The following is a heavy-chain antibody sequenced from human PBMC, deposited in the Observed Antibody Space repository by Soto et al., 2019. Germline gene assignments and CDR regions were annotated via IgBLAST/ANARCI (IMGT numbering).Heavy chain of an antibody. Sequence: GGSLRLSCAASGFTFSNAWMSWVRQAPGKGLEWVGRIKSKTDGGTTDYAAPVKGRFTISRDDSKNTLYLQMNSLKTEDTAVYYCTTDFVYYYDSSGYPGGYWGQGTLVTVSS. CDR3: TTDFVYYYDSSGYPGGY. D-gene: IGHD3-22*01. J-gene: IGHJ4*02. CDR1: GFTFSNAW. V-gene: IGHV3-15*01. CDR2: IKSKTDGGTT.